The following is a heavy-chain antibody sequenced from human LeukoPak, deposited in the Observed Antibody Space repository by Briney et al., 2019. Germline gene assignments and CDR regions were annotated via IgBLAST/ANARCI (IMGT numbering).Heavy chain of an antibody. Sequence: VSSVKVSCKASGYPFTGYYLHWVRQAPGQGLEWVGRINHNTGVSDYAQKFQGRVTMTRDTSINTAYMELNRLRSADTAVYYCAREVGYSTSWYGRFDPWGQGTLVTVSS. CDR1: GYPFTGYY. CDR3: AREVGYSTSWYGRFDP. J-gene: IGHJ5*02. CDR2: INHNTGVS. D-gene: IGHD2-2*01. V-gene: IGHV1-2*06.